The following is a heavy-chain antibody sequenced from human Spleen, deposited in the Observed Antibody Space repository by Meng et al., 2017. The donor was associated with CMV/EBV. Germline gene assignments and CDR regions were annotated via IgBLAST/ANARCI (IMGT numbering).Heavy chain of an antibody. CDR1: GYTFRNYG. CDR2: ISAYHGKT. CDR3: ARDRDTSTWGDFEN. J-gene: IGHJ4*02. D-gene: IGHD2-2*01. V-gene: IGHV1-18*04. Sequence: KASGYTFRNYGITWVRQAPGQGLEWMGWISAYHGKTNYAQKLQDRVTMTTDTSTSTAYMELRSLTSDDTAVYYCARDRDTSTWGDFENWGQGTLVTVS.